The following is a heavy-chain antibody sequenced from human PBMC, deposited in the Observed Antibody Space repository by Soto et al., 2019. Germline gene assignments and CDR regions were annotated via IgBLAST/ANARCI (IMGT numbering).Heavy chain of an antibody. V-gene: IGHV3-23*01. CDR2: LSSIGGST. CDR1: GFTFRKYV. J-gene: IGHJ6*02. Sequence: EVQLLESGGGLAQPEGSLRLSCEVSGFTFRKYVMTCVRQAPGKGREWVSSLSSIGGSTYYADSVKGRFTVTRDNSKNPLLLQMNSLRAEDTAIYYCAKDQGCLEWIPQGGLDVWGPGTTVAVSS. CDR3: AKDQGCLEWIPQGGLDV. D-gene: IGHD3-3*01.